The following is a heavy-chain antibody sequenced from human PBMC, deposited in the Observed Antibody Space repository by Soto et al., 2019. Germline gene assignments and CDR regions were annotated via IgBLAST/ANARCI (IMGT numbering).Heavy chain of an antibody. CDR2: VSPKSGNT. Sequence: QIQLVQSGAEVKKPGASVKVSCKASGYNFFDYGVSWVRHAPGPGLEWMGWVSPKSGNTDYARRVQSRVTMTTDTSTRTAYMELRGLRSDDTAVYYCARGRAVSSIGPLLVWGQGTLVSVSS. D-gene: IGHD1-26*01. CDR3: ARGRAVSSIGPLLV. J-gene: IGHJ1*01. V-gene: IGHV1-18*01. CDR1: GYNFFDYG.